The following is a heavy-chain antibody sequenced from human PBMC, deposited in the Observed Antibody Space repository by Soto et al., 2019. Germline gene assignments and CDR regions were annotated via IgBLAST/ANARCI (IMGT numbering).Heavy chain of an antibody. CDR2: ISYAGSNK. J-gene: IGHJ5*02. CDR3: ASDRARNWVDP. Sequence: QVQLVESGGGVVQPGRSLRLSCAASGFTFSSYAMHWLRQSPGKGLEWVPVISYAGSNKYYADSVKGRFTISRDKSKNTLYLPMNSMRAEETAVYYCASDRARNWVDPWGQGTLVTVSS. CDR1: GFTFSSYA. V-gene: IGHV3-30-3*01.